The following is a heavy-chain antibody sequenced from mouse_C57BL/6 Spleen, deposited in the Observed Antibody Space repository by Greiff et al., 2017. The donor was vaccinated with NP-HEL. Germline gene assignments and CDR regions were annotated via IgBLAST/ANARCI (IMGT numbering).Heavy chain of an antibody. J-gene: IGHJ2*01. CDR3: ARRDSNYALDY. CDR2: FYPGDGDT. Sequence: QVQLQQSGPELVKPGASVKISCKASGYSFSSSWMNWVKQRLGKGLEWIGRFYPGDGDTNYNGKFKGKATLTADKSSSTAYMQLSSLTSEDTAVYFCARRDSNYALDYWGQGTTLTVSS. D-gene: IGHD2-5*01. V-gene: IGHV1-82*01. CDR1: GYSFSSSW.